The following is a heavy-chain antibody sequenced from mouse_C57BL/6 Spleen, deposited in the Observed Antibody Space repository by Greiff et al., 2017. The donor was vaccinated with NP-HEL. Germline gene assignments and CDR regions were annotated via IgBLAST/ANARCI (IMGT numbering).Heavy chain of an antibody. D-gene: IGHD6-1*01. Sequence: QVQLQQSGAELVRPGASVTLSCKASGYTFTDYEMHWVKQTPVHGLEWIGAIDPETGGTAYNQKFKGKAILTADTSSSTAYMELRSLTSEDSAVYYCTRGAARDYFDYWGQGTTLTVSS. CDR2: IDPETGGT. CDR1: GYTFTDYE. V-gene: IGHV1-15*01. CDR3: TRGAARDYFDY. J-gene: IGHJ2*01.